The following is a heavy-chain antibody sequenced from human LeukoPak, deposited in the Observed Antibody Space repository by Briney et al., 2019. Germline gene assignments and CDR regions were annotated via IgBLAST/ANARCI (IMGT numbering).Heavy chain of an antibody. CDR2: IKSDGSST. Sequence: PGGSLRLSCAASGFTFSTYWMHWVRQAPGKGLVWVSRIKSDGSSTSYADSVEGRFTISRDNAKNTLYLQMNSLRAEDTAVYYCARSDYYDNWGQGTLVTVSS. V-gene: IGHV3-74*01. J-gene: IGHJ4*02. CDR3: ARSDYYDN. CDR1: GFTFSTYW.